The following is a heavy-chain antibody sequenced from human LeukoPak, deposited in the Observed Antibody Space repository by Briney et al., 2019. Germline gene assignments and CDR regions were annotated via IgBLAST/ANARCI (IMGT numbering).Heavy chain of an antibody. J-gene: IGHJ3*02. V-gene: IGHV4-59*13. CDR2: CHYSGNT. CDR1: GGSIGSNY. Sequence: PSETLSLTCTISGGSIGSNYWSWIRQPPGKGLEWIGYCHYSGNTNYNPSPKSRATISVDMSKNQFSLTLNSVTAADTAVYYCARSASSTSRSAFDIWGQGTRVTASS. CDR3: ARSASSTSRSAFDI.